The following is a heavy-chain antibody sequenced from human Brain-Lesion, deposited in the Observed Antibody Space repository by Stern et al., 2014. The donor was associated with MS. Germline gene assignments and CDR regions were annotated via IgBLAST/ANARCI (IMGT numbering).Heavy chain of an antibody. Sequence: QLVESGPGLVKPSETLSLTCTVAGGSVSSTSYALAWIRQPPGKGLEWIGTIYYSGNTYYSPSLQGRLTISLDTSKNQFSLLLRFVTAADTAVYYCAGEEDIRYCSGGSCTGNWFDPWGQGTLVTVSS. D-gene: IGHD2-15*01. CDR1: GGSVSSTSYA. CDR2: IYYSGNT. J-gene: IGHJ5*02. V-gene: IGHV4-39*01. CDR3: AGEEDIRYCSGGSCTGNWFDP.